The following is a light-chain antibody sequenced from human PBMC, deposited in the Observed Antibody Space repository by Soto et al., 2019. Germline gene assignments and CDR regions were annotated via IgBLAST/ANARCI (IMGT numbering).Light chain of an antibody. CDR1: DIGDYNC. J-gene: IGLJ2*01. Sequence: QSVLTQPASVSGAPGQAITISCTGSDIGDYNCVSWYPQPPGKAPKLMISDGSNRPSGVANRFSGYKSGYTAFLTISGIQPGDEAEYYCSSDTNSSHVLCGGGTKLTVL. CDR2: DGS. V-gene: IGLV2-14*03. CDR3: SSDTNSSHVL.